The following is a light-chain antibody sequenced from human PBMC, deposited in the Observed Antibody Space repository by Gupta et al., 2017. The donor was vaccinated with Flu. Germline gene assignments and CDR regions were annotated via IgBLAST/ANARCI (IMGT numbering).Light chain of an antibody. Sequence: VTPGEPASISCRSSQSLLHSNGYNYLDWYLQKLGQSPQLLIYLGSNRASGVPDRFSGSGSGTDFTLKISRVEAEDVGVYYCRQALQTPFTFGPGTKVDIK. CDR2: LGS. V-gene: IGKV2-28*01. CDR1: QSLLHSNGYNY. CDR3: RQALQTPFT. J-gene: IGKJ3*01.